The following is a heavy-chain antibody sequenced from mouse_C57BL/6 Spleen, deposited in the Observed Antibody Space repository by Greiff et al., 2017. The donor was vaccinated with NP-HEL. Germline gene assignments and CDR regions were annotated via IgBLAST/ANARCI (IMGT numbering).Heavy chain of an antibody. V-gene: IGHV1-82*01. J-gene: IGHJ4*01. Sequence: VQLQESGPELVKPGASVKISCKASGYAFSSSWMNWVKQRPGKGLEWIGRIYPGDGDTNYNGKFKGKATLTADKSSSTAYMQLSSLTSEDSAVYFCARSGSSSFYAMDYWGQGTSVTVSS. CDR2: IYPGDGDT. D-gene: IGHD1-1*01. CDR1: GYAFSSSW. CDR3: ARSGSSSFYAMDY.